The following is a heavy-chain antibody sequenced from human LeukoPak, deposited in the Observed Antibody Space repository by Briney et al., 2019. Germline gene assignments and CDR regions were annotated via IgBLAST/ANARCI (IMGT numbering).Heavy chain of an antibody. Sequence: SVKVSCKASGGTFSSYAISWARQAPGQGLEWMGGIIPIFGTANYAQKFQGRVTITADESTSTAYMELSSLRSEDTAVYYCAGHDFWSGSWFDPWGQGTLVTVPS. CDR2: IIPIFGTA. D-gene: IGHD3-3*01. J-gene: IGHJ5*02. V-gene: IGHV1-69*13. CDR3: AGHDFWSGSWFDP. CDR1: GGTFSSYA.